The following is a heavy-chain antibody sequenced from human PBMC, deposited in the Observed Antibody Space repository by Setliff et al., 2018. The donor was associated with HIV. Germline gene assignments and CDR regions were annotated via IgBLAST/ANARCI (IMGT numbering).Heavy chain of an antibody. J-gene: IGHJ4*02. CDR1: DASIGRRSDC. CDR2: FYYSWNT. Sequence: PSETLSLTCTVSDASIGRRSDCWGWIRQPPGKGLEWIGSFYYSWNTYYNPSLKSRLTITQHTSKNHFSLSLSSVTAADTAVYYCARQFWMLTTLYFDSLGPGTLVTVSS. V-gene: IGHV4-39*01. D-gene: IGHD3-16*01. CDR3: ARQFWMLTTLYFDS.